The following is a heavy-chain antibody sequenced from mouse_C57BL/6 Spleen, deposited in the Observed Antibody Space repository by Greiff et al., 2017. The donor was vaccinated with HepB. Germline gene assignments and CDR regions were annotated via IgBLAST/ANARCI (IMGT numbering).Heavy chain of an antibody. Sequence: QVQLQQSGPELVKPGASVKISCKASGYAFSSSWMNWVKQRPGKGLEWIGRIYPGDGDTNYNGKFKGKATLTADKSSSTAYMQLSSLTSEDSAVYFCAGYSGSSYTYFDYWGQGTTLTVSS. D-gene: IGHD1-1*01. CDR1: GYAFSSSW. CDR2: IYPGDGDT. CDR3: AGYSGSSYTYFDY. V-gene: IGHV1-82*01. J-gene: IGHJ2*01.